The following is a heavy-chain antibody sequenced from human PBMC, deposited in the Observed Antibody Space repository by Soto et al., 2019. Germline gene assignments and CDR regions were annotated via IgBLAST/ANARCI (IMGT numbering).Heavy chain of an antibody. CDR3: ARAYGGNSGVFDY. V-gene: IGHV4-34*01. J-gene: IGHJ4*02. CDR2: INHSGST. Sequence: QVQLQQWGAGLLKPSETLSLTCAVYGRSFSGYYWSWIRQPPGKGLEWIGEINHSGSTNYNPSLKSRVTISXDXSQNQFSRNLSSVTAADTAVYYCARAYGGNSGVFDYWGQGTLVTVSS. D-gene: IGHD4-17*01. CDR1: GRSFSGYY.